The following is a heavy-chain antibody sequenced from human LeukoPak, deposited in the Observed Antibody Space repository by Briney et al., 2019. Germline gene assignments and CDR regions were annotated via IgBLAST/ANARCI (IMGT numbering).Heavy chain of an antibody. CDR1: GGSISSFY. J-gene: IGHJ4*02. Sequence: SETLSLTCTVSGGSISSFYGSWVRQPPGKGLEWIGYVYYSGTFNYNPSLKSRVTISVDTSKNQFSLKLTSVTAADTAVYYCARGLNGLPDYWGQGTLVTVSS. CDR2: VYYSGTF. CDR3: ARGLNGLPDY. D-gene: IGHD5/OR15-5a*01. V-gene: IGHV4-59*01.